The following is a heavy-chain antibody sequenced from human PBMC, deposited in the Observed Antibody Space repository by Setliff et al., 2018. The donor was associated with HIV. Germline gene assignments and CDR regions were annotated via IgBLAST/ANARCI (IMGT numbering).Heavy chain of an antibody. V-gene: IGHV3-33*06. CDR3: AKAYASIMIGFYGVDG. CDR1: GFSIGRYG. CDR2: IWYDGGNR. Sequence: PGGSLRLSCTASGFSIGRYGMHWVRQAPGKGLEWVALIWYDGGNRYYADSVKGRFTISRDNSGNTLSLQMNRLRAEDTATYYCAKAYASIMIGFYGVDGWGQGTTVTVSS. D-gene: IGHD3-16*01. J-gene: IGHJ6*02.